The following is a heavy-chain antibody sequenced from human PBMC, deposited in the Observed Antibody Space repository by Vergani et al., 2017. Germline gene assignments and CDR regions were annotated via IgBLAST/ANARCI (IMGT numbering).Heavy chain of an antibody. CDR1: GGSISSGDYY. V-gene: IGHV4-30-4*08. Sequence: QVQLQESGPGLVKPSQTLSLTCTVSGGSISSGDYYWSWIRQPPGKGLEWIGEIHHSGSTNYNPSLKSRVTISIDKSKNQFSLKLTSVTAADTAFYYCAREAISGYSLGHWGQGTLVTVSS. CDR3: AREAISGYSLGH. J-gene: IGHJ4*02. D-gene: IGHD3-9*01. CDR2: IHHSGST.